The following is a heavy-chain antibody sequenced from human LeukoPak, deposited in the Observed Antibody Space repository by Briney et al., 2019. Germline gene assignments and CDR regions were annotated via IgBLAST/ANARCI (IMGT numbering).Heavy chain of an antibody. Sequence: GGSLRLSCAASGFTFSSYGMHWVRQAPGKGLEWVAYIRYDGVNAYYADSVKGRFTVSRDLSKHTLYLQMNSLRAEDTAVYYCAKDRGVFGVAYSLDYWGQGTLVTVSS. CDR1: GFTFSSYG. J-gene: IGHJ4*02. D-gene: IGHD3-3*01. CDR3: AKDRGVFGVAYSLDY. CDR2: IRYDGVNA. V-gene: IGHV3-30*02.